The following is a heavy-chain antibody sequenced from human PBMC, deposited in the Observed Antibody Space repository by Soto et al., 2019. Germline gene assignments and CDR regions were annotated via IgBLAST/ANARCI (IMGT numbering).Heavy chain of an antibody. V-gene: IGHV4-39*01. Sequence: SETLSLTCTVSGGSISSSSYYCGWIRQPPGKGLEWIGSIYYSVSTYYNPSLKSRVTISVDSSKNQFSLKLSSVTAADTAVYYCARQGIIYRSETRWYRLNNWFDPWAQGTLVTVSS. D-gene: IGHD6-13*01. CDR1: GGSISSSSYY. CDR3: ARQGIIYRSETRWYRLNNWFDP. CDR2: IYYSVST. J-gene: IGHJ5*02.